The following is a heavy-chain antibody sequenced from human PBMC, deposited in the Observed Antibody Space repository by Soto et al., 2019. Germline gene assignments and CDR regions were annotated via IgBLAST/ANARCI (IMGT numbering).Heavy chain of an antibody. CDR1: GYTFTSYC. V-gene: IGHV1-18*04. CDR2: ISVYTRNT. D-gene: IGHD2-8*01. CDR3: ARDRCTTDRCETHHWDV. Sequence: ASVKVSSKSSGYTFTSYCFSWVRQAPGQGLEWLGWISVYTRNTKQAQKSQDRVTLTTEASTSTAYMELRSLRSADAAVYYCARDRCTTDRCETHHWDVWGQGTTVTVSS. J-gene: IGHJ6*02.